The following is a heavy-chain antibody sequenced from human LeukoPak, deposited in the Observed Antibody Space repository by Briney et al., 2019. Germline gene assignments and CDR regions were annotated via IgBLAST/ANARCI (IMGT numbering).Heavy chain of an antibody. CDR3: ARDEDNSHWYSVRLGMDV. V-gene: IGHV1-46*01. J-gene: IGHJ6*02. CDR2: INPSGGST. CDR1: GYIFTSYY. D-gene: IGHD6-13*01. Sequence: ASVKVSCKASGYIFTSYYIHWVRQAPGQGLEWMGIINPSGGSTSYAQKFQGRVTMTRDTSTSTVYMELSSLRSEDTAVYFCARDEDNSHWYSVRLGMDVWGQGTTVTVSS.